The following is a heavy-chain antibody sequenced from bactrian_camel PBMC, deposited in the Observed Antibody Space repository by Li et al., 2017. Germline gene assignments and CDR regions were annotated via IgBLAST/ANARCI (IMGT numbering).Heavy chain of an antibody. V-gene: IGHV3S1*01. J-gene: IGHJ4*01. D-gene: IGHD5*01. CDR1: GDTASVYS. Sequence: HVQLVESGGGSAQAGGSMRLDCAVSGDTASVYSLAWFRQAPGKEREGVARINTSYGVTADADSVKGRFAISQGNSKNSLYLQMNNLKPEDTAMYYCATAQGYIDPWFPRANYNYWGQGTQVTVS. CDR3: ATAQGYIDPWFPRANYNY. CDR2: INTSYGVT.